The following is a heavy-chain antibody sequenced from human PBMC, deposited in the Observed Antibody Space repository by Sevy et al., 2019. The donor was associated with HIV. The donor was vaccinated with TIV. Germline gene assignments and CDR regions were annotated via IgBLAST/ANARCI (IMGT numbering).Heavy chain of an antibody. V-gene: IGHV4-61*02. J-gene: IGHJ5*02. CDR2: IYTSGST. CDR3: AREGQWLEDNWFDP. D-gene: IGHD6-19*01. CDR1: GGSISSGSYY. Sequence: SETLSLTCTVSGGSISSGSYYWSWIRQPAGKGLEWIGRIYTSGSTNYNPSLKSRVTISVDTSKNQFSLKLSSVTAADTAVYYCAREGQWLEDNWFDPWGQGTLVTVSS.